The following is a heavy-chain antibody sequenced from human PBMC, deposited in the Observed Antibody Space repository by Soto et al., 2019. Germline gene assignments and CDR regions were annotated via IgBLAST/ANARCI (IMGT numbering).Heavy chain of an antibody. V-gene: IGHV3-15*01. J-gene: IGHJ4*02. Sequence: EVQLVESGGGLVKPGGSLRLSCAASGFTFSNACLSWVRQAPGKGLEWVGRIKSKSDGGTTDYAAPVKGRFTISRDDSNNTLYLQMNSLKTEDTAVYYCTTSPYYGDYDFDYWGQGSLVTVSS. CDR2: IKSKSDGGTT. CDR3: TTSPYYGDYDFDY. D-gene: IGHD4-17*01. CDR1: GFTFSNAC.